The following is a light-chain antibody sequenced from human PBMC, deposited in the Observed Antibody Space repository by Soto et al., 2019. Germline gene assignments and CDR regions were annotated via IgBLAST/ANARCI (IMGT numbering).Light chain of an antibody. CDR1: SSDVGAYNY. J-gene: IGLJ1*01. V-gene: IGLV2-14*01. Sequence: QSVLTQPPSASGSPGQSVTISCTGTSSDVGAYNYVSWYQQHPGKAPKLMIYEVSNRPSGVSNRFSGSKSGNTASLTISGLQAEDEADYYCSSYTSSSTLYAFGTGTKVTVL. CDR3: SSYTSSSTLYA. CDR2: EVS.